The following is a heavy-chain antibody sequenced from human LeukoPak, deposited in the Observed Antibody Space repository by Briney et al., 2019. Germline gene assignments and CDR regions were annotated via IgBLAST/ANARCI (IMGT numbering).Heavy chain of an antibody. Sequence: GGSLRLSCAASGLTFSTYWMHWVRQAPGKGLEWVAVISYDGSNKYYADSVKGRFTISRDNSKNTLYLQMNSLRAEDTAVYYCARDLSPDYDILTGLDYWGQGTLVTVSS. V-gene: IGHV3-30-3*01. CDR3: ARDLSPDYDILTGLDY. J-gene: IGHJ4*02. CDR1: GLTFSTYW. CDR2: ISYDGSNK. D-gene: IGHD3-9*01.